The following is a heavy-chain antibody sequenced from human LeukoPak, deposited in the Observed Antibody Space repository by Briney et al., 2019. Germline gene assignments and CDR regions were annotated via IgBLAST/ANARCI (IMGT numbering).Heavy chain of an antibody. CDR2: INSDGSST. D-gene: IGHD6-19*01. Sequence: GGSLRLSCAASGFTFSSYWMHWVRQAPGKGLVWVSRINSDGSSTSYADSVKGRFTISRDNPKNTLYLQMNSLRAEDTAVYYCAKGGIAVANWFDPWGQGTLVTVSS. J-gene: IGHJ5*02. V-gene: IGHV3-74*01. CDR1: GFTFSSYW. CDR3: AKGGIAVANWFDP.